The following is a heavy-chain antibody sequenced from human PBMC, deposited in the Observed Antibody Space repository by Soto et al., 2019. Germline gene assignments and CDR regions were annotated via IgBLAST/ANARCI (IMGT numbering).Heavy chain of an antibody. CDR2: IRSKANSYAT. D-gene: IGHD4-17*01. CDR1: GFTFSGSA. J-gene: IGHJ4*02. Sequence: EVQLVESGGGLVQPGGSLKLSCAASGFTFSGSAMHWVRQASGKGLELVGRIRSKANSYATAYAASVKGRFTISRDDSKNTAYLQMNSLKTEDTAVYYCTQTTVTTDGQFRLDWGQGTLVTVSS. CDR3: TQTTVTTDGQFRLD. V-gene: IGHV3-73*01.